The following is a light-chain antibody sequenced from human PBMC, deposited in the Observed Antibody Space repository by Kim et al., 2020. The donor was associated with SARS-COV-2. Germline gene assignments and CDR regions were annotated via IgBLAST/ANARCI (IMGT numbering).Light chain of an antibody. CDR1: SSDVGGYNY. J-gene: IGLJ1*01. Sequence: QSALTQPASVSGSPGQSITISCTGTSSDVGGYNYVSCYQQHPGKAPKIMIYDVSNRPSGVSNRFSGSKSGNTASLTISGLQAEDEADYYCSSYTSSSTLYVFGTGTKVTVL. V-gene: IGLV2-14*03. CDR2: DVS. CDR3: SSYTSSSTLYV.